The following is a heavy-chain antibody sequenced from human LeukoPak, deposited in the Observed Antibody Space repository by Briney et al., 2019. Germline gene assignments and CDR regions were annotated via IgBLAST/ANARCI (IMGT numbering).Heavy chain of an antibody. Sequence: ASVKVSCKASGYTFTSYYMHWVRQAPGQGLEWMGIINPSGGSTSYAQKFQGRVTMTEDTSTDTAYMELSSLRSEDTAMYYCATEFVRALLGVFDIWGQGTMVTVSS. CDR3: ATEFVRALLGVFDI. J-gene: IGHJ3*02. CDR2: INPSGGST. V-gene: IGHV1-46*01. CDR1: GYTFTSYY. D-gene: IGHD2-15*01.